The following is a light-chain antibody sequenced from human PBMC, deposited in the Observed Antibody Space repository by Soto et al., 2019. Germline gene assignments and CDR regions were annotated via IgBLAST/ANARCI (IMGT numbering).Light chain of an antibody. V-gene: IGKV3-20*01. CDR3: QQYGSSPPRT. Sequence: EIVLTQSPATLSLSPGERATLSCRASQTVSIYLAWYQQKPGQAPRLLIFDTSTRATDVPDRFSGSGSGADFTLTISRLEPEDFAVYYCQQYGSSPPRTFGQGTKV. CDR1: QTVSIY. J-gene: IGKJ1*01. CDR2: DTS.